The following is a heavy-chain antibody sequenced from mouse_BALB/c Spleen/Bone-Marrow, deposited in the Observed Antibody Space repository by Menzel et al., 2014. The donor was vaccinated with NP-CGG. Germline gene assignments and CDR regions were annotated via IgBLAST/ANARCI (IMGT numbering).Heavy chain of an antibody. J-gene: IGHJ4*01. CDR2: ISYSGST. CDR1: GYSITSDYA. Sequence: VQLKQSGPGPVKPSQSLSLTCTVTGYSITSDYAWNWIRQFPGNKLEWMGYISYSGSTSYNSSLKSRISITRDTSKNQFFLQLNSVTTEDTATYYCARRIGKAMDYWGQGTSVTVSS. V-gene: IGHV3-2*02. CDR3: ARRIGKAMDY. D-gene: IGHD1-1*01.